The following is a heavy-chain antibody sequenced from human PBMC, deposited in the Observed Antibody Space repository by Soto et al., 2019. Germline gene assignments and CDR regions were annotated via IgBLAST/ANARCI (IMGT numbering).Heavy chain of an antibody. V-gene: IGHV6-1*01. CDR2: TYYRSNWRH. D-gene: IGHD6-19*01. J-gene: IGHJ4*02. CDR3: ARGVAGSGFDL. CDR1: GDSVASNTAA. Sequence: PSQTLSVTWAISGDSVASNTAAWNWIRSSPSRGLEWLGRTYYRSNWRHDYAVSVKSRITVNPDTSKNHFSLQLNSVTPDDTAVYYCARGVAGSGFDLWGQGTLVTVSS.